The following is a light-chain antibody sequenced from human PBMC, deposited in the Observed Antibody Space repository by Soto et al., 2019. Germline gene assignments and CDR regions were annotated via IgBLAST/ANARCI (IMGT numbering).Light chain of an antibody. V-gene: IGLV2-14*01. CDR1: SSDVGGYNY. Sequence: QSALTQPASGSGAPGQSITISCTGTSSDVGGYNYVSWYQQHPAKAPKLMIYEVSNRPSGVSHRFSGSKSGNTASLTISGLQAEDEADYYCFSYTTSSTLVFVGGTQLTVL. CDR3: FSYTTSSTLV. J-gene: IGLJ3*02. CDR2: EVS.